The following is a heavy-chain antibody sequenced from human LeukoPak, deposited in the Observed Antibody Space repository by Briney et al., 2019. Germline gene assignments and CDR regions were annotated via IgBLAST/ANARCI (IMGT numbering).Heavy chain of an antibody. CDR3: ARTGQLWFRDYFDY. D-gene: IGHD5-18*01. Sequence: SENLSLTCAVYGGSFSGYYWSWIRQPPGKGLEWIGEINHSGSTNYNPSLKSRVTISVDTSKNQFSLKLSSVTAADTAVYYCARTGQLWFRDYFDYWGQGTLVTVSS. J-gene: IGHJ4*02. V-gene: IGHV4-34*01. CDR2: INHSGST. CDR1: GGSFSGYY.